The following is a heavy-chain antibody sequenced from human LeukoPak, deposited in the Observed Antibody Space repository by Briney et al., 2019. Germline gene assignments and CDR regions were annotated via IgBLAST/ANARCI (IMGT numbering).Heavy chain of an antibody. D-gene: IGHD3-22*01. CDR3: ARDPGDSSGYGRFDL. Sequence: ASVKVSCKASGYTFTSYYMHWVRQAPGQGLEWMGIINPSGGSTSYAQKSQGRVTMTRDTSTSTVYMELSSLRSEDTAVYYCARDPGDSSGYGRFDLWGRGTLVTVSS. J-gene: IGHJ2*01. V-gene: IGHV1-46*01. CDR2: INPSGGST. CDR1: GYTFTSYY.